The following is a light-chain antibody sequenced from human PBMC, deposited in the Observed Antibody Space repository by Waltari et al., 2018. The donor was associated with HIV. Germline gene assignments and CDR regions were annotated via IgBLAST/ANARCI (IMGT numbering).Light chain of an antibody. J-gene: IGLJ1*01. CDR3: CSYAGTYTYV. CDR2: DVS. CDR1: SIDVGDYNS. Sequence: QSALTQPRSVSGSPGQSVTISCPGTSIDVGDYNSVPWYQQHPGKAPKLMIYDVSKWPSGVPDRFSGSKSGNTASLTISGLQAEDEADYYCCSYAGTYTYVFGTGTKVTVL. V-gene: IGLV2-11*01.